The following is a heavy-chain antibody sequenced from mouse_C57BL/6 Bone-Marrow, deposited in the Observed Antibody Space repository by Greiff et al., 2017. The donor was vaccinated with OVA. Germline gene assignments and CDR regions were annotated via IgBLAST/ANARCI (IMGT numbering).Heavy chain of an antibody. CDR2: IHPNSGST. Sequence: QVQLQQPGAELVKPGASVKLSCKASGYTFTSYWMHWVKQRPGQGLEWIGMIHPNSGSTNYNEKFKSKATLTVDKSSSTAYMQLSSLTSEDSADYYAARGLLRPLYCYAMDYWGQGTSVTVSS. J-gene: IGHJ4*01. CDR1: GYTFTSYW. CDR3: ARGLLRPLYCYAMDY. D-gene: IGHD1-2*01. V-gene: IGHV1-64*01.